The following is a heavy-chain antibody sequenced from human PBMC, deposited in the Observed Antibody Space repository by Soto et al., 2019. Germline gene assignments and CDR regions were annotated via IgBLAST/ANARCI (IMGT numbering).Heavy chain of an antibody. CDR1: GGSISSSSYY. D-gene: IGHD1-26*01. CDR2: IYYSGST. J-gene: IGHJ5*02. V-gene: IGHV4-39*01. Sequence: SETLSLTCTVSGGSISSSSYYWGWIRQPPGKGLEWIGSIYYSGSTYYNPSLKSRVTISVDTSKNQFSLKLSSVTAADTAVYYCARHSGVGATEIVHWFDPWGQGTLVTVSS. CDR3: ARHSGVGATEIVHWFDP.